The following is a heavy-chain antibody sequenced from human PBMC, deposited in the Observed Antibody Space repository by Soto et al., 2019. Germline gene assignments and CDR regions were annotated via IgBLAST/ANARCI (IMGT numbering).Heavy chain of an antibody. V-gene: IGHV3-15*01. Sequence: EVQLVESGGGLVKPGGSLRLSCAASGFTFSNAWMNWVRQAPGKGLEWVGRIKKRADGGTADHATPVKGRFTISRDDSKDTLYLQINSLKTEDTAVYYCTTVNPYTYDRRGHYYWGQGTLVTVSS. CDR2: IKKRADGGTA. D-gene: IGHD3-22*01. J-gene: IGHJ4*02. CDR3: TTVNPYTYDRRGHYY. CDR1: GFTFSNAW.